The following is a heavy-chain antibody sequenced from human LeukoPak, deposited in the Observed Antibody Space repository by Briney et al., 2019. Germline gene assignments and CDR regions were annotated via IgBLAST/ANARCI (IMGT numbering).Heavy chain of an antibody. CDR1: GFTFSSYA. J-gene: IGHJ5*02. CDR3: AKEVRSVADDNWFDP. Sequence: AGGSLRLSCAASGFTFSSYATSWVRQAPGKGMEWVSVISGSGGGTYYADSVKGRFTISRDNSKNTLYLQMNSLRAEDTAVYFCAKEVRSVADDNWFDPWGQGTLVIVSS. CDR2: ISGSGGGT. D-gene: IGHD6-19*01. V-gene: IGHV3-23*01.